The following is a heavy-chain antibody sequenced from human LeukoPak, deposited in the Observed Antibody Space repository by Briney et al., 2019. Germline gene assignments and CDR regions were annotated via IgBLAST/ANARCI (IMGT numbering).Heavy chain of an antibody. J-gene: IGHJ4*02. CDR3: AKDILGWELLRGFDH. CDR1: GFRFNIYA. CDR2: TSNDGSDI. D-gene: IGHD1-26*01. V-gene: IGHV3-30*18. Sequence: PGRSLRLSCLASGFRFNIYALHWVRQAPGKGLEWVALTSNDGSDIYYADSVKGRFTISRDNSKNTLYLQMNALRTGDTAVYYCAKDILGWELLRGFDHWGQGILVAVSS.